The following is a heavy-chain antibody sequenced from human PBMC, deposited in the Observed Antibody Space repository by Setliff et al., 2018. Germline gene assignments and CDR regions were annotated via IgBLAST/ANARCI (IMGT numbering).Heavy chain of an antibody. CDR3: ARATVGLATIIYFDS. CDR1: GASISSGFYY. J-gene: IGHJ4*02. Sequence: SEILSLTCTVSGASISSGFYYWSWIRQPAGKGLEWIGRIHSSGDTKYSPSLKTRVTIAVDTSKNQFSLKLNSATAADTAVYYCARATVGLATIIYFDSWGPGTLVTSPQ. V-gene: IGHV4-61*02. CDR2: IHSSGDT. D-gene: IGHD4-4*01.